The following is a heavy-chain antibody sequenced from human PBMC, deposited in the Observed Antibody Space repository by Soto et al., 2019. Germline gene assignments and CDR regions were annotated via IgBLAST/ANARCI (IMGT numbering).Heavy chain of an antibody. CDR1: GFTFRNAW. V-gene: IGHV3-15*01. J-gene: IGHJ4*02. Sequence: EVQLVESGGGLVKPGGSLRLSVASSGFTFRNAWMSGVRQAPGKGLKWVGRIKSKNDGGTTDYAAPVKGRFTISRDDSKNTLYLQMNSLKNEDTAVYYCTTDRSYDIEDYWGQGTLVTVSS. CDR3: TTDRSYDIEDY. D-gene: IGHD2-15*01. CDR2: IKSKNDGGTT.